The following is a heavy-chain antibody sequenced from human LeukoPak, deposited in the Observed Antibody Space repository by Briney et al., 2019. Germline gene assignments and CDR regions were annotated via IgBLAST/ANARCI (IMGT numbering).Heavy chain of an antibody. D-gene: IGHD6-19*01. CDR1: GLTFSSYA. V-gene: IGHV3-23*01. CDR3: AKPRGEEWLVGLYDAFDI. J-gene: IGHJ3*02. Sequence: GGSLRLSCAVSGLTFSSYAMSWVRQAPGKGLEWVSGISGSDGSTYYADSVKGRFTISRDNSKNTLYLQMNSLRAEDTAVFYCAKPRGEEWLVGLYDAFDIWGQGTMVTVSS. CDR2: ISGSDGST.